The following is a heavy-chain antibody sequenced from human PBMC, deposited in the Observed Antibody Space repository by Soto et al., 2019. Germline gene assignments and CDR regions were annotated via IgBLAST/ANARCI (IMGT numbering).Heavy chain of an antibody. CDR3: ARGYSSSRDLGY. Sequence: QVQLVESGGGVVQPGTSLRLSCEASGFSFSSYDIHWVRQAPGKGLEWVAVIWYDGSNKYYADSVKGRFIISRDNSKNTLYLQMNSLRADDTAVYYCARGYSSSRDLGYWGQGTLVTVSS. J-gene: IGHJ4*02. CDR1: GFSFSSYD. CDR2: IWYDGSNK. V-gene: IGHV3-33*01. D-gene: IGHD6-13*01.